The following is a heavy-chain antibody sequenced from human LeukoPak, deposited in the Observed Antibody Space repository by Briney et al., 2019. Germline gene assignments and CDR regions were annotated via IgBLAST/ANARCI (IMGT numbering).Heavy chain of an antibody. J-gene: IGHJ4*02. CDR1: GYTFTSYG. CDR2: ISAYNGNT. Sequence: GASVKVSCKASGYTFTSYGISWVRQAPGQGLEWMGWISAYNGNTNYAQKLQGRVTMATDTSTSTAYMELRSLRSDDTAVYYCARGEVGGSYGIAFDYWGQGTLVTVSS. D-gene: IGHD1-26*01. CDR3: ARGEVGGSYGIAFDY. V-gene: IGHV1-18*01.